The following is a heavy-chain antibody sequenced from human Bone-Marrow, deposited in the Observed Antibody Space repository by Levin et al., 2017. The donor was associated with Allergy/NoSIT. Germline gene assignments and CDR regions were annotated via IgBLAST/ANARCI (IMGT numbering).Heavy chain of an antibody. D-gene: IGHD3-3*01. CDR1: GYTFTSFG. J-gene: IGHJ4*02. V-gene: IGHV7-4-1*02. CDR3: ARDASTFYERFDY. CDR2: INTNTGDP. Sequence: ASVKVSCKASGYTFTSFGMNWVRQTPGQGLEWMGWINTNTGDPLFAPGFRGRFVFSFDTSVSTAYLQISGLKPEDTAIYYCARDASTFYERFDYWGQGTLVAVSS.